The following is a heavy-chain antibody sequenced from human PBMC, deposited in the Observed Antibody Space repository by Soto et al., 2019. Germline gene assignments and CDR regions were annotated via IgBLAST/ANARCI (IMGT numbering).Heavy chain of an antibody. Sequence: GGSLRLSCAASGFTFSSYAMHWVRQAPGKGLEWVAVISYDGSNKYYADSVKGRFTISRDNSKNTLYLQMNSLRAEDTAVYYCARTRDSSGYYYSKPDAFDIWGQGTMVTVSS. CDR3: ARTRDSSGYYYSKPDAFDI. V-gene: IGHV3-30-3*01. CDR1: GFTFSSYA. J-gene: IGHJ3*02. D-gene: IGHD3-22*01. CDR2: ISYDGSNK.